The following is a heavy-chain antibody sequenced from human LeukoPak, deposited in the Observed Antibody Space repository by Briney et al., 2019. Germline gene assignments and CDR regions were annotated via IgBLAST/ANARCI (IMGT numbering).Heavy chain of an antibody. Sequence: QPGGSLRLSCAASGFTFSGSAMHWVRQASGKGLEWVGRIRSKANSYATAYAASVKGRFTISRDDSKNTAYLQMNSLKTEDTAVYYCTSGLERRNFYYYYYMDVWGKGTTVTVSS. CDR1: GFTFSGSA. D-gene: IGHD1-1*01. CDR3: TSGLERRNFYYYYYMDV. V-gene: IGHV3-73*01. CDR2: IRSKANSYAT. J-gene: IGHJ6*03.